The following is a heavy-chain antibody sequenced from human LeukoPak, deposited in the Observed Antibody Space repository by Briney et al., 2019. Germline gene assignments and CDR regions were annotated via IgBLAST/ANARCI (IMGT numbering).Heavy chain of an antibody. CDR3: ARVVAGTHWFDP. D-gene: IGHD6-19*01. J-gene: IGHJ5*02. CDR1: GFTLSSYD. V-gene: IGHV3-13*01. CDR2: IDIPGNT. Sequence: GGSLRLSCATSGFTLSSYDMHWVRQTPGKGLEWVSGIDIPGNTYYPDSVKGRFTMSRESAKNSLYLQMNSLRAGDTAVYYCARVVAGTHWFDPWGQGTLVTVSS.